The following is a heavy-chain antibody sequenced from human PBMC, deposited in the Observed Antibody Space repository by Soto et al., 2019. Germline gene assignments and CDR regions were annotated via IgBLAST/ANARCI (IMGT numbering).Heavy chain of an antibody. CDR2: INPNSGSI. D-gene: IGHD3-10*01. Sequence: ASVKVSCKASGNTFTSYDINWVRQATGHGLEWMGWINPNSGSIGYAQKFQGRVTMTRDTAIRTAYMEVSRLRSDDTAVYYCARGRASGSYYLLDYWGQGTLVTVSS. J-gene: IGHJ4*02. CDR1: GNTFTSYD. V-gene: IGHV1-8*01. CDR3: ARGRASGSYYLLDY.